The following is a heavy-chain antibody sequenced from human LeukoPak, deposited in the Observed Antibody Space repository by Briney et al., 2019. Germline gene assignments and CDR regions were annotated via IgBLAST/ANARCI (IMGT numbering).Heavy chain of an antibody. V-gene: IGHV4-39*07. CDR3: ARFLSRSWAPLWFGARDDAFDI. Sequence: PSETLSLTCTVSGGSISSNSYYWGWIRQPPGKGLEWIGSIYYSGSTYYNPSLKSRVTISVDTSKNQFSLKLSSVTAADTAVYYCARFLSRSWAPLWFGARDDAFDIWGQGTMVTVSS. J-gene: IGHJ3*02. CDR1: GGSISSNSYY. CDR2: IYYSGST. D-gene: IGHD3-10*01.